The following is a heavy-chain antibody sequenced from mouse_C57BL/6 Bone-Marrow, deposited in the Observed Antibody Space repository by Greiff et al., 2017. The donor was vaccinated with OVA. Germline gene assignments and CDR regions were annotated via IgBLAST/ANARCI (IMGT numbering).Heavy chain of an antibody. Sequence: EVKVVESGGGLVKPGGSLKLSCAASGFTFSDYGMHWVRQAPETGLEWVAYISSGSSTIYYADTVKGRFTISRDNAKNTLFLQMTRLRSEDTAMYYCTRNYGNSGAMDYWGQGTSVTVSS. V-gene: IGHV5-17*01. CDR3: TRNYGNSGAMDY. CDR1: GFTFSDYG. CDR2: ISSGSSTI. J-gene: IGHJ4*01. D-gene: IGHD2-1*01.